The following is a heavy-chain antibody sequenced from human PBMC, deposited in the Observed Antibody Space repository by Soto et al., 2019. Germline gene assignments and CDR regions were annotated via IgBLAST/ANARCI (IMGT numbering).Heavy chain of an antibody. Sequence: PGGSLRLSCAASGFTFSSYSMNWVRQAPGKGLEWVSSISGSGGSTYYSDSVKGRFTISRDNSRNTLYLHMTSLRAEDTAVYFCAKPSWNPESDWFDPWGPGTLVTVSS. CDR3: AKPSWNPESDWFDP. V-gene: IGHV3-23*01. CDR1: GFTFSSYS. CDR2: ISGSGGST. J-gene: IGHJ5*02. D-gene: IGHD1-1*01.